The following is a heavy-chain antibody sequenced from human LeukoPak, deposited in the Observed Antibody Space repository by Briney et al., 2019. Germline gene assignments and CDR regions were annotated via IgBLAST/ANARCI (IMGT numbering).Heavy chain of an antibody. J-gene: IGHJ4*02. Sequence: GGSLRLSCAASGFTFDDYGMSWVRQAPGKGLEWVSGINWNGGSTGYADSVKGRFTISRDNAKNSLYLQMNSLRAEDTAVYYCARVNIVVVVAAKALDYWGQGTLVTVSS. CDR2: INWNGGST. V-gene: IGHV3-20*04. D-gene: IGHD2-15*01. CDR3: ARVNIVVVVAAKALDY. CDR1: GFTFDDYG.